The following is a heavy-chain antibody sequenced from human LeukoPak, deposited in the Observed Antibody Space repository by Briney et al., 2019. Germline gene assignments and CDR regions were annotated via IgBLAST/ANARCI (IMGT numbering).Heavy chain of an antibody. D-gene: IGHD6-19*01. CDR3: ARSLNWLGVFDY. Sequence: PGGSLRLSCAASGFTVSSKYMSWVRQAPGKGLEWVSVTYSDGSTYYADSVRGRFTISRDNSKNTLYPQINSLRAEDTAVYYCARSLNWLGVFDYWGQGTLVTVSS. V-gene: IGHV3-53*01. J-gene: IGHJ4*02. CDR1: GFTVSSKY. CDR2: TYSDGST.